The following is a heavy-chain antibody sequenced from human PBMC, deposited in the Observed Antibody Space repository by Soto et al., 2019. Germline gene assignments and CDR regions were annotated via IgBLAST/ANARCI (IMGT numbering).Heavy chain of an antibody. CDR2: FSGSAGVR. V-gene: IGHV3-23*01. CDR1: GFTISSKA. CDR3: AQHLVSGSYPY. Sequence: PRPSLRLSCTASGFTISSKAISWERQTPGNGLGWVSSFSGSAGVRYYADAVKGRFTISRDNSKNALYLQMNSLRAEDTAVYYCAQHLVSGSYPYWAQGT. J-gene: IGHJ4*02. D-gene: IGHD2-15*01.